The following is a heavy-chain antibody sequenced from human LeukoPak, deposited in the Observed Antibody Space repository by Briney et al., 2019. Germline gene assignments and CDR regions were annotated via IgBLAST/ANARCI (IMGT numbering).Heavy chain of an antibody. CDR2: ISGSGGST. V-gene: IGHV3-23*01. D-gene: IGHD5-18*01. CDR1: GFTFSSYV. CDR3: AKGDTGMIRRYYFDY. Sequence: GGSLRLSCAASGFTFSSYVMSWVRQAPGKGLEWVSVISGSGGSTYYADSVKGRFTISRDNSKNTLYLQMNSLRAEDTAVYYCAKGDTGMIRRYYFDYWGQRTLVTVSS. J-gene: IGHJ4*02.